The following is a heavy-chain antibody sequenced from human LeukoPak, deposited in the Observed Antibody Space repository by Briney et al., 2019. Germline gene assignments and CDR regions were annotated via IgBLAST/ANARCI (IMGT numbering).Heavy chain of an antibody. Sequence: ASVKVSCKASGYTFTSYDMPWVRQAPGQGLEWMGIINPSCGSKSYAQKIPGTVTMTRDTSTSTVYMELSSLRSEDTAVYYCAREGRGMGACNYWGQGTLVTVSS. J-gene: IGHJ4*02. CDR3: AREGRGMGACNY. CDR1: GYTFTSYD. V-gene: IGHV1-46*01. CDR2: INPSCGSK. D-gene: IGHD1-26*01.